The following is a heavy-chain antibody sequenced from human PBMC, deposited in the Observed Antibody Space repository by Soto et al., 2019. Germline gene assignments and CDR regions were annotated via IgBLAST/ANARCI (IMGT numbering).Heavy chain of an antibody. Sequence: QVQLVQSGAEVKETGSSVKVSCKASGGTFSSYAISWVRQAPGQGLEWMGGIIPIFGTANYAQKFQGRVTITADESTSTAYMELSSLRSEDTAVYYSARGEDYYGSGSYLFDPWGQGTLVTVSS. CDR2: IIPIFGTA. J-gene: IGHJ5*02. CDR1: GGTFSSYA. V-gene: IGHV1-69*13. CDR3: ARGEDYYGSGSYLFDP. D-gene: IGHD3-10*01.